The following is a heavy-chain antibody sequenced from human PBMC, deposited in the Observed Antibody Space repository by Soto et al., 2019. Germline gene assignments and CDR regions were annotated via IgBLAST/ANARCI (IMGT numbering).Heavy chain of an antibody. CDR3: ARRSGGAYSNYHRNWFDP. J-gene: IGHJ5*02. CDR1: GYTFPTYW. V-gene: IGHV5-51*01. CDR2: IYPADSTT. Sequence: PGESLKISCKGSGYTFPTYWIAWVRQMPGKGLEWMGSIYPADSTTRYSPSFQGLVTISADKSISTAFLQWRSLKASDTAMYYCARRSGGAYSNYHRNWFDPWGQGTLVTVSS. D-gene: IGHD4-4*01.